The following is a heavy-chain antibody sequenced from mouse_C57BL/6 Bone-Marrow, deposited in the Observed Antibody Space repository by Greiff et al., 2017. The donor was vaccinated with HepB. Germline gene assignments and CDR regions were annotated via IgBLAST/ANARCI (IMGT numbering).Heavy chain of an antibody. CDR3: ASPYYGDY. CDR2: ISDGGSYT. V-gene: IGHV5-4*03. Sequence: EVKLEESGGGLVKPGGSLKLSCAASGFTFSSYAMSWVRQTPEKRLEWVATISDGGSYTYYPDNVKGRFTISRDNAKNNLYLQMSHLKSEDTAMYYCASPYYGDYWGQGTTLTVSS. J-gene: IGHJ2*01. D-gene: IGHD2-10*01. CDR1: GFTFSSYA.